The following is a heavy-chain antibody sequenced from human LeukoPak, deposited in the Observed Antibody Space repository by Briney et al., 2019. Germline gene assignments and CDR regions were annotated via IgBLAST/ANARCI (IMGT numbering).Heavy chain of an antibody. J-gene: IGHJ3*02. CDR2: MFHSGST. D-gene: IGHD3-9*01. Sequence: SETLSLTCSVSGASISGNYWSWIRQPPGKGLEFIGYMFHSGSTNYNPSFKSRVITSLDASKNQFSLKLFSVTAADTAVYYCARLGQTVTGFYSLDIWGQGTMVTVSS. CDR3: ARLGQTVTGFYSLDI. CDR1: GASISGNY. V-gene: IGHV4-59*12.